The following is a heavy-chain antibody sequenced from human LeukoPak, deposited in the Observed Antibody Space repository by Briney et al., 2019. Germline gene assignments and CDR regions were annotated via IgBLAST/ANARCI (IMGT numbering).Heavy chain of an antibody. Sequence: SETLSLTCAVSGGSISSSNWWSWVRQPPGKGLEWIGEIYHSGGTNYNPSLKSRVTISVDTSKNQFSLKLSSVTAADTAVYYCARDLLNEGNHLDYWGQGTLVTVSS. J-gene: IGHJ4*02. V-gene: IGHV4-4*02. CDR2: IYHSGGT. D-gene: IGHD4-23*01. CDR1: GGSISSSNW. CDR3: ARDLLNEGNHLDY.